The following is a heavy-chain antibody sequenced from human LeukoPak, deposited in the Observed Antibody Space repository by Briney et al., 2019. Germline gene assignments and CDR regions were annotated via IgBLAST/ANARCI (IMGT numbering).Heavy chain of an antibody. CDR1: GFSFNSYC. D-gene: IGHD6-19*01. V-gene: IGHV3-30-3*01. CDR3: ARVYTSGWSLPLDY. CDR2: ISYDGNNK. Sequence: GGSLRLSCSASGFSFNSYCMHWVRQAPGKGLEWVAVISYDGNNKYYAESVKGRFTISRDNSKNTLYLQMNGLRGEDTAVYHCARVYTSGWSLPLDYWGQGILVTVSS. J-gene: IGHJ4*02.